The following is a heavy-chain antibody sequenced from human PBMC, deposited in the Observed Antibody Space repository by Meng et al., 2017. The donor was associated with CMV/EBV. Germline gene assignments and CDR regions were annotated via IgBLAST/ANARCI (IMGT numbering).Heavy chain of an antibody. V-gene: IGHV1-18*01. J-gene: IGHJ4*02. CDR3: ARDSAVGATTFDY. CDR1: GHTFTSYG. Sequence: VPLVHVGAEWQKTGASVKLSSKASGHTFTSYGISWVRQAPGQGLEWMGWISAYNGNTNYAQKLQGRVTMTTDTSTSTAYMELRSLRSDDTAVYYCARDSAVGATTFDYWGQGTLVTVSS. CDR2: ISAYNGNT. D-gene: IGHD1-26*01.